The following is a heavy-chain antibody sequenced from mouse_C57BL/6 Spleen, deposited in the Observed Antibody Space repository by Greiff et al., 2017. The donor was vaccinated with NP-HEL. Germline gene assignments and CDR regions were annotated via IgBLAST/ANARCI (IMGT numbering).Heavy chain of an antibody. CDR2: IDPETGGT. Sequence: QVQLKESGAELVRPGASVTLSCKASGYTFTDYEMHWVKQTPVHGLEWIGAIDPETGGTAYNQKFKGKAILTADKSSSTAYMELRSLTSEDSAVYYCTRGIYIGFAYWGQGTLVTVSA. CDR1: GYTFTDYE. J-gene: IGHJ3*01. D-gene: IGHD1-3*01. V-gene: IGHV1-15*01. CDR3: TRGIYIGFAY.